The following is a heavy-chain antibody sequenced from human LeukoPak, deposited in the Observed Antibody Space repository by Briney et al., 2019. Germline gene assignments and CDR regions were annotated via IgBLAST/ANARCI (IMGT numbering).Heavy chain of an antibody. CDR1: GYTFTGYY. D-gene: IGHD6-19*01. J-gene: IGHJ3*02. Sequence: ASVTVSCKASGYTFTGYYMHWVRQAPGQGLGWMGWINPNSGGTNYAQTFQGRVTMTWDTSISTAYMELTRLTSDDTAVYSCARDLYSGGWTGAFDSWGQGTMVTASP. CDR2: INPNSGGT. CDR3: ARDLYSGGWTGAFDS. V-gene: IGHV1-2*02.